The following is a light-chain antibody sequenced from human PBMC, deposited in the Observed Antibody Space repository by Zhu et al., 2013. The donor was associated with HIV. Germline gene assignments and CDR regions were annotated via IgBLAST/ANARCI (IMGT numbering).Light chain of an antibody. V-gene: IGKV3-11*01. CDR2: EAS. CDR3: HQRSNWPIT. Sequence: EIVMTQSPATLSVSPGERATLSCRASQSVSSNLAWYQQKPGQAPRLLIYEASNRATGIPTRFSGSGSGTDFTLTISSLEPEDFAVYYCHQRSNWPITFGQGTRLDIK. J-gene: IGKJ5*01. CDR1: QSVSSN.